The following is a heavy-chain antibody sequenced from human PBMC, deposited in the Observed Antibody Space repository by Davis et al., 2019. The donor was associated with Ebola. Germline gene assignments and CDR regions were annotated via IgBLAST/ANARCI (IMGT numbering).Heavy chain of an antibody. J-gene: IGHJ6*02. CDR3: AVGDNYAHGMDV. D-gene: IGHD5-24*01. CDR1: GYTSTKYN. Sequence: ASVKVSCKASGYTSTKYNMHWVRQAPGQGLDWMGVMNPSTGTSYAQEFGGRVTMTRDTSTSTVYMELRSLTDEDTAVYYCAVGDNYAHGMDVWGQGTTVTVSS. CDR2: MNPSTGT. V-gene: IGHV1-46*03.